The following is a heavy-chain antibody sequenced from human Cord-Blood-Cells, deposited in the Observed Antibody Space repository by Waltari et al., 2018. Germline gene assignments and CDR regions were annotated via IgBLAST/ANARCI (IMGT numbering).Heavy chain of an antibody. Sequence: QVTLKESGPVLVKPTETLTLTCTVSGFSLSNARMGVSWIRQPPGKALEWLAHIFSNDEKSYSTSLESRLTLSKDTSKSQVVLTMTNMDPVDTATYYCARGFLETGGRYYFDYWGQGTLVTVSS. V-gene: IGHV2-26*01. J-gene: IGHJ4*02. D-gene: IGHD3-16*01. CDR2: IFSNDEK. CDR1: GFSLSNARMG. CDR3: ARGFLETGGRYYFDY.